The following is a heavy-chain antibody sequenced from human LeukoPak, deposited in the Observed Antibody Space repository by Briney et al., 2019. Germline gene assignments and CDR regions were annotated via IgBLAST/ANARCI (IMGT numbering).Heavy chain of an antibody. CDR1: GFTFSSYE. V-gene: IGHV3-48*03. Sequence: GGSLRLSCAASGFTFSSYEMNWVRQAPGKGLEWVSYISNSGSTIYYAESVKGRFTISRDNAKNSLYLQMNSLRAEDTAIYYCARESEIRFLEWSFVFDYWGQGTLVTVSS. J-gene: IGHJ4*02. CDR3: ARESEIRFLEWSFVFDY. D-gene: IGHD3-3*01. CDR2: ISNSGSTI.